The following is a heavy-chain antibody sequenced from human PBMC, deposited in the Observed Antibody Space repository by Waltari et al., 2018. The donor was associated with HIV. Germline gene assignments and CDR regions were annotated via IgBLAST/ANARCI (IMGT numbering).Heavy chain of an antibody. CDR3: ARGGGAAAGTVDY. Sequence: EVQLVESGGGLVQPGGSLRLSCAAAGFTFTSYGMTRVRQAPGKGLEWVANIRPDGNDKYYVDSVKGRFTISRDNVKNSLYLQMNTLRAEDTAVYYCARGGGAAAGTVDYWGQGTLVTVSS. J-gene: IGHJ4*02. CDR1: GFTFTSYG. D-gene: IGHD6-13*01. CDR2: IRPDGNDK. V-gene: IGHV3-7*01.